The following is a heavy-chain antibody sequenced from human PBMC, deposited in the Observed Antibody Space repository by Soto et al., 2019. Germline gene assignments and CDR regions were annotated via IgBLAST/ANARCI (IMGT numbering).Heavy chain of an antibody. Sequence: SGKVSCKASGYTFTNFGISWVRQAPGQGLEWMGWISSYNGNTNYSQKFQGRVTITRDTSASTAYMELSSLRSEDTAVYYCARDLGGWPDYWGQGTLVTVSS. J-gene: IGHJ4*02. V-gene: IGHV1-18*01. D-gene: IGHD2-15*01. CDR1: GYTFTNFG. CDR2: ISSYNGNT. CDR3: ARDLGGWPDY.